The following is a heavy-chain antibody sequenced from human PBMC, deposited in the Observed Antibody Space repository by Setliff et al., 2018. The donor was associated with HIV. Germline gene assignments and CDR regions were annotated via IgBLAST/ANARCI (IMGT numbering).Heavy chain of an antibody. D-gene: IGHD1-26*01. CDR2: ISSSGSTI. CDR3: ARGLNLRRGLVSPCLDY. Sequence: PGGSLRLSCVASGFTFSTHSMSWVRQAPGKGLEWVSYISSSGSTIYYADSVKGRFTISRDNAKNSLYLQMNSLRAEDTAVYYCARGLNLRRGLVSPCLDYWGQGTLVTVSS. V-gene: IGHV3-48*04. CDR1: GFTFSTHS. J-gene: IGHJ4*02.